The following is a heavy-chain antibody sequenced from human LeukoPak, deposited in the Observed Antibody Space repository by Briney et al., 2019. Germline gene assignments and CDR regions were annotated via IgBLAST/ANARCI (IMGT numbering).Heavy chain of an antibody. Sequence: GGSLRLSCAASGFTFSSYSVNWVRQAPGKGLEWVSYISSSSTIYYADSVKGRFTISRDNAKNSLYLQMNSLGAEDTAVYYCARELWFGELWGQGTLVTVSS. J-gene: IGHJ4*02. CDR3: ARELWFGEL. V-gene: IGHV3-48*01. D-gene: IGHD3-10*01. CDR2: ISSSSTI. CDR1: GFTFSSYS.